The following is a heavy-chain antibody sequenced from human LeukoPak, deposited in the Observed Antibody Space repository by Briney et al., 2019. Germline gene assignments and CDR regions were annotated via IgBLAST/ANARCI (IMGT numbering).Heavy chain of an antibody. Sequence: ASVKVSCKASGYTFTSYDINWLRQATGQGLEWLGWMNPNSGNTGYAQKFQGRVTTTRNTSISTAYMELSSLRSEDTAVYYCARTEQWLVPLYYFYGMDVWGQGTTVTVSS. CDR2: MNPNSGNT. CDR3: ARTEQWLVPLYYFYGMDV. J-gene: IGHJ6*02. CDR1: GYTFTSYD. D-gene: IGHD6-19*01. V-gene: IGHV1-8*01.